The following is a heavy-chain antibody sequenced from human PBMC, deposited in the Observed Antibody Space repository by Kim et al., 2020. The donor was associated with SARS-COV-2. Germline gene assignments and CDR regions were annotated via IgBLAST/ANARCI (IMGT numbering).Heavy chain of an antibody. D-gene: IGHD3-22*01. CDR1: DYTFSSYG. V-gene: IGHV1-18*01. CDR2: ISGYTGNT. Sequence: ASVKVSCKAFDYTFSSYGISWVRQAPGQGLEWMGWISGYTGNTNYAQNLQGRVTITTDTSTSTAYMQLRSLRSDDTAVYYCARGDTSGWFGMDVWGQGIT. J-gene: IGHJ6*02. CDR3: ARGDTSGWFGMDV.